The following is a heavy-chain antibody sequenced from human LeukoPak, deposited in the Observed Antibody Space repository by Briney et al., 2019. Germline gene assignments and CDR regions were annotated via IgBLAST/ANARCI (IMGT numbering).Heavy chain of an antibody. CDR3: STKNGDY. CDR1: GGSFSGYY. Sequence: PSETLSLTCAVYGGSFSGYYWSWIRQPPGKGLEWIGEINHSGSTNYNPSLKSRVTISVDTSKNQFSLKLSSVTAADTSVYYCSTKNGDYWGQGTLVTVSS. D-gene: IGHD1-1*01. V-gene: IGHV4-34*01. J-gene: IGHJ4*02. CDR2: INHSGST.